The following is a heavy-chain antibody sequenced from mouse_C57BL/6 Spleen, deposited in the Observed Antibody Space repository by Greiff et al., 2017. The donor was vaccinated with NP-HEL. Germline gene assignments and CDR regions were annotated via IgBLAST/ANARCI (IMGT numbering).Heavy chain of an antibody. V-gene: IGHV1-15*01. CDR2: IDPETGGT. CDR3: TRRGFYGSSRYAMDY. CDR1: GYTFTDYE. J-gene: IGHJ4*01. Sequence: QVHVKQSGAELVRPGASVTLSCKASGYTFTDYEMHWVKQTPVHGLEWIGAIDPETGGTAYNQKFKGKAILTADKSSSTAYMELRSLTSEDSAVYYCTRRGFYGSSRYAMDYWGQGTSVTVSS. D-gene: IGHD1-1*01.